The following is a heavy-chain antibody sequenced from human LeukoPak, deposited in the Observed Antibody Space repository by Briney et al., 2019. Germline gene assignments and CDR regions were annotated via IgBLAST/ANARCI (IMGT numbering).Heavy chain of an antibody. CDR3: ARVGYYDSSGYYLIDY. D-gene: IGHD3-22*01. CDR1: GGSISNTFYY. CDR2: IYNTEST. Sequence: SETLSLTCTISGGSISNTFYYWGWIRQPPGKGLEWIGSIYNTESTHYNPTLKSRLTISVDTSKNQFSVNLSSVTAADTAVYYCARVGYYDSSGYYLIDYWGQGTLVTVSS. J-gene: IGHJ4*02. V-gene: IGHV4-39*07.